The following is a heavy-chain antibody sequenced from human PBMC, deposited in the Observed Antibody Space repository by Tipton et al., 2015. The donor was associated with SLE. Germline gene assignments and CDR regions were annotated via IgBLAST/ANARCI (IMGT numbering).Heavy chain of an antibody. CDR3: VRDVDIVATMGHSRAFDI. Sequence: TLSLTCTVSGGSISSSSYYWSWIRQPAGKGLEWIGRIYTSGSTNYNPPLKSRVTMSVDTSKNQFSLKLSSVTAADTAVYYCVRDVDIVATMGHSRAFDIWGQGTMVTVSS. CDR1: GGSISSSSYY. V-gene: IGHV4-61*02. D-gene: IGHD5-12*01. J-gene: IGHJ3*02. CDR2: IYTSGST.